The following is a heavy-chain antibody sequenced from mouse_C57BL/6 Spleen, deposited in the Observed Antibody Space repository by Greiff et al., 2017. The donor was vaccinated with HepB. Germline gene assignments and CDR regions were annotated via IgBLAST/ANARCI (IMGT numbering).Heavy chain of an antibody. CDR2: IYPGSGNT. CDR3: ARLDEDYWYFDV. Sequence: VQLKESGAELVRPGASVKLSCKASGYTFTDYYINWVKQRPGQGLEWIARIYPGSGNTYYNEKFKGKATLTAEKSSSTAYMQLSSLTSEDSAVYFCARLDEDYWYFDVWGTGTTVTVSS. J-gene: IGHJ1*03. V-gene: IGHV1-76*01. CDR1: GYTFTDYY.